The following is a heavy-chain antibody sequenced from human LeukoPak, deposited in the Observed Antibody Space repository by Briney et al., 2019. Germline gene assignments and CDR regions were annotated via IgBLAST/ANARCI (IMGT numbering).Heavy chain of an antibody. J-gene: IGHJ6*01. CDR2: INPSGGST. CDR3: ARVYVGTHGHYYYGMDV. Sequence: ASVKVSCKASGYTFTSYYMHWVRQAPGQGLEWMGIINPSGGSTSYAQKFQGRVTMARDTSTSTVYMELSSLRSEDTAVYYCARVYVGTHGHYYYGMDVWGQGTTVIVSS. V-gene: IGHV1-46*01. D-gene: IGHD2/OR15-2a*01. CDR1: GYTFTSYY.